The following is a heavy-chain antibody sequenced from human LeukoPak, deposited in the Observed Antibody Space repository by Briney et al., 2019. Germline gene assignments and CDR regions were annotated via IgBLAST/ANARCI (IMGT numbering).Heavy chain of an antibody. Sequence: GGSLRLSCAASGFTFSNYEMNWVRQAPGKGLEWVSYISSSGSTIYYADSVKGRFTISRDNAKNSLYLQMNSLRAEDTAVYYCASSMIVVVIYAFDIWGQGTMVTVSS. CDR2: ISSSGSTI. V-gene: IGHV3-48*03. CDR3: ASSMIVVVIYAFDI. J-gene: IGHJ3*02. CDR1: GFTFSNYE. D-gene: IGHD3-22*01.